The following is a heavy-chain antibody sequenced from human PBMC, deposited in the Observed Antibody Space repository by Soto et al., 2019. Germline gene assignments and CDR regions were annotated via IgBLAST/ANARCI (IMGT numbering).Heavy chain of an antibody. J-gene: IGHJ4*02. D-gene: IGHD5-12*01. Sequence: ASVKVSCKASGYTLTSYDINWVRQATGEGNEYLGWMNPNSGNTGYVKKFQGRVTMTRDTSMSTAYMELRSLRSDDTAVYYCECFAFRGRHRAYDLIDYCGQGTLVTVSS. CDR2: MNPNSGNT. V-gene: IGHV1-8*01. CDR3: ECFAFRGRHRAYDLIDY. CDR1: GYTLTSYD.